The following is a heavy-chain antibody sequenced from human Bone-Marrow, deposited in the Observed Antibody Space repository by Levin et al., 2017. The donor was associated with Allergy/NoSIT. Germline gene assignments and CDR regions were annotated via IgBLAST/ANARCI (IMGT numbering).Heavy chain of an antibody. J-gene: IGHJ4*02. CDR1: GFTFSDYY. CDR2: ISSSSSYT. Sequence: PGGSLRLSCAASGFTFSDYYMSWIRQAPGKGLEWVSYISSSSSYTNYADSVKGRFTISRDNAKNSLYLQMNSLRAEDTAVYYCAAHAEDIVATRNYWGQGTLVTVSS. V-gene: IGHV3-11*03. D-gene: IGHD5-12*01. CDR3: AAHAEDIVATRNY.